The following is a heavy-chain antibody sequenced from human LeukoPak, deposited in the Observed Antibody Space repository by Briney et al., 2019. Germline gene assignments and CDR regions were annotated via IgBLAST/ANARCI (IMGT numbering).Heavy chain of an antibody. Sequence: ASVKVSCKASGYSFTAFYIHWVRQAPGQGLEWMGWIHPRSGETNYAYKFRGRVTMARDTSISTTYMDLGSLGSDDTAVYYCARDGEYGTGSYYRGCFDYWGQGTLVTVSS. CDR2: IHPRSGET. J-gene: IGHJ4*02. CDR3: ARDGEYGTGSYYRGCFDY. CDR1: GYSFTAFY. V-gene: IGHV1-2*02. D-gene: IGHD3-10*01.